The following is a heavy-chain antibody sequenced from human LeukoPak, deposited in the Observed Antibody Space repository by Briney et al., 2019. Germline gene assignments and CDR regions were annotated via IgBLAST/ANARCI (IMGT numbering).Heavy chain of an antibody. CDR1: GFSFNNYA. CDR3: AKDEAWRPAAD. CDR2: ILASGDTT. Sequence: GGSLRLSCAASGFSFNNYAMSWVRQAPGKGLEWVAAILASGDTTYYADSVKGRFIVSRDNSKDTLYLRVNSLRAEDTAIYFCAKDEAWRPAADWGQGALVTVSS. V-gene: IGHV3-23*01. J-gene: IGHJ4*02. D-gene: IGHD2-2*01.